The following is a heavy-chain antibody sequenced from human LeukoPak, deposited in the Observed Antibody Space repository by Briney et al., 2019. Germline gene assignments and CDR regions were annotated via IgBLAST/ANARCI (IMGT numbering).Heavy chain of an antibody. CDR3: ARNANRGSTFDY. V-gene: IGHV4-38-2*01. D-gene: IGHD1-26*01. CDR2: IYHSGST. CDR1: GYSISSGYY. J-gene: IGHJ4*02. Sequence: SETLSLTCAVSGYSISSGYYWGWIRQPPEKRLEWIGSIYHSGSTYYNPSLKSRVTISVDTSKNQFSLKLSSVTAADTAVYYCARNANRGSTFDYWGQGTLVTVSS.